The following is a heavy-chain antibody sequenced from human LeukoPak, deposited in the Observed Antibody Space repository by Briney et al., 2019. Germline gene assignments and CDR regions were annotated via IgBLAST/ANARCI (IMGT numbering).Heavy chain of an antibody. V-gene: IGHV1-2*03. CDR2: INSNSGGT. Sequence: LGASVKVSCKASGYTFTGYYMHWVRQAPGQGLEWMGWINSNSGGTNYAQKFQGRVTMTRDTSISTAYMELSRRRSDDTAVYYCARDRAAMAPSYWFDPWGQGTLVTVSS. D-gene: IGHD5-18*01. CDR1: GYTFTGYY. CDR3: ARDRAAMAPSYWFDP. J-gene: IGHJ5*02.